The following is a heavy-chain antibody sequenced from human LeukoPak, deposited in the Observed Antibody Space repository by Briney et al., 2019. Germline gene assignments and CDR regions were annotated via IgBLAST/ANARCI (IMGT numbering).Heavy chain of an antibody. CDR1: GGTFSTYT. V-gene: IGHV1-69*02. D-gene: IGHD6-6*01. CDR3: ARNRQGSNSYFDY. CDR2: IIPILGVA. J-gene: IGHJ4*02. Sequence: SVKVSCKASGGTFSTYTLSWVRQAPGQGLEWMGSIIPILGVANYAQKFQGRVTITADKSTSTAFMELSSLESEDTAVYYCARNRQGSNSYFDYWGQGALVTVSS.